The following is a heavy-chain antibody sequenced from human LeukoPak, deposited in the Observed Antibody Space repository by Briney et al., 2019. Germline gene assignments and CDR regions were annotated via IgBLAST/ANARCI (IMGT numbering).Heavy chain of an antibody. V-gene: IGHV1-18*01. J-gene: IGHJ6*02. Sequence: ASVKVSCKASGYRFSSYGITWVRQAPGQGLEWMGWISGYKGNAVYAQKFQGRVTMTIDTSTTTAYMEVRSLRSDDTAVYYCAREGLEYYGMDVWGQGSTVTGSS. CDR1: GYRFSSYG. CDR2: ISGYKGNA. CDR3: AREGLEYYGMDV. D-gene: IGHD5-24*01.